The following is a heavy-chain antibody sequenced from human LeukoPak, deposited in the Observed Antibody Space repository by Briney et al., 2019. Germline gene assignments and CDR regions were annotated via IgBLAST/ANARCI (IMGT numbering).Heavy chain of an antibody. J-gene: IGHJ4*02. CDR2: ITGRGDNI. CDR3: AKENPVGGTNYFDY. Sequence: GGPLRLSCAASGFIFSTYPMSWVRQAPGKGLEWVSAITGRGDNIYYADSVKGRFTISRDNSKNTLFLQMNSLTVEDTAVYYCAKENPVGGTNYFDYWGQGTLVTVSS. V-gene: IGHV3-23*01. CDR1: GFIFSTYP. D-gene: IGHD1-26*01.